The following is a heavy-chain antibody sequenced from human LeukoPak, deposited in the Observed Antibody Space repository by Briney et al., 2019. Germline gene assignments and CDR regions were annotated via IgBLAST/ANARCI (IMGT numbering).Heavy chain of an antibody. CDR2: IKQEGSEK. J-gene: IGHJ4*02. D-gene: IGHD3-22*01. Sequence: GGSLRLSCAASGFTFSSHWMSWVRQAPGKGLEWVANIKQEGSEKYYVDSVKGRFTISRDKAKNSLYLQMNSLRAEGTAVYYCARDAYYDSSGYTKNFDYWGQGTLVTVSS. CDR1: GFTFSSHW. V-gene: IGHV3-7*01. CDR3: ARDAYYDSSGYTKNFDY.